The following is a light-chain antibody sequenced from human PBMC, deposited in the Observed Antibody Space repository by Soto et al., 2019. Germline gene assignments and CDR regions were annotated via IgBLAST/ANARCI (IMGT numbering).Light chain of an antibody. CDR1: SSDVGGYNY. CDR3: SSYTSGTTFV. CDR2: DVS. V-gene: IGLV2-14*01. J-gene: IGLJ1*01. Sequence: QSALTQPASVSGSPGQSITISCTGTSSDVGGYNYVSWYQQEPGEAPKLMICDVSNRPSGVSNRFSGSKSGNTASLTISWLHAEDEADYYCSSYTSGTTFVFGTGTKVTVL.